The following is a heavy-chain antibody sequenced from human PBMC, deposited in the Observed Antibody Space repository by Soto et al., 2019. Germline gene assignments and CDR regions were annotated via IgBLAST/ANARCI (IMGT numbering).Heavy chain of an antibody. Sequence: SETLSLTCTVSCDSISDYYWSWIRQPAGKGLEWIGRFYYSGNTKSNPSLKSRVTMSADTSKNQFSLSLRSVTAADSAIYYCARMYNSGFYRPEGDYFFYGMDVWGQGTTVTVSS. CDR2: FYYSGNT. V-gene: IGHV4-4*07. D-gene: IGHD6-19*01. J-gene: IGHJ6*02. CDR3: ARMYNSGFYRPEGDYFFYGMDV. CDR1: CDSISDYY.